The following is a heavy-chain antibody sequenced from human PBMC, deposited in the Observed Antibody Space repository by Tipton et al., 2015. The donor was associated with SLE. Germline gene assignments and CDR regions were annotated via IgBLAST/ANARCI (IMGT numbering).Heavy chain of an antibody. CDR2: IYRSGTA. V-gene: IGHV4-38-2*01. CDR1: GNSIYNGFY. D-gene: IGHD2/OR15-2a*01. Sequence: TLSLTCSVSGNSIYNGFYWGWIRQSPGKGLEWIGCIYRSGTAYYNPSLKSRVTMSVDTSKNQFSLKLTSVTAADTAVYYCARQGEYSHSSGFWFDPWGQGSLVTVSS. CDR3: ARQGEYSHSSGFWFDP. J-gene: IGHJ5*02.